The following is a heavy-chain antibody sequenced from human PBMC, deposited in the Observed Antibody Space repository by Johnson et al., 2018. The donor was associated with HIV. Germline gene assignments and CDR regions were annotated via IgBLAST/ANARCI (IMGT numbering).Heavy chain of an antibody. Sequence: QVQVVESGGGLVKPGGSLRLSCAASGFTFSDNYMSWIRQAPGKGLEWVAFIRYDGSNKYYADSVKGRFTISRDNSKNTLYLQMNSLRAEDTAVYYCARERQAVVAFDIWGQGTMVTVSS. CDR1: GFTFSDNY. J-gene: IGHJ3*02. CDR3: ARERQAVVAFDI. D-gene: IGHD2-21*01. V-gene: IGHV3-30*02. CDR2: IRYDGSNK.